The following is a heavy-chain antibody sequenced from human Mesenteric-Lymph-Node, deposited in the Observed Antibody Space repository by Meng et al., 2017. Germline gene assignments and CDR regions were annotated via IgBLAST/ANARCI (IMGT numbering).Heavy chain of an antibody. CDR1: GGPFSRYA. Sequence: QGQLVGCGAEVKKPGPSVKVSCKASGGPFSRYAISWVRQAPGQGLEWMGGIIPIFGTANYAQKFQGRVTITADESTSTAYMELSSLRSEDTAVYYCARGRNYYDSSGYASIDYWGQGTLVTVSS. D-gene: IGHD3-22*01. V-gene: IGHV1-69*12. CDR2: IIPIFGTA. CDR3: ARGRNYYDSSGYASIDY. J-gene: IGHJ4*02.